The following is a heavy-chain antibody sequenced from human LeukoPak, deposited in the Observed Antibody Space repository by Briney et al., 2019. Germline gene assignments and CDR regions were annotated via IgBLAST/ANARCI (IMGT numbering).Heavy chain of an antibody. CDR1: GFTFDDYA. CDR2: ISWNSGSI. V-gene: IGHV3-9*01. J-gene: IGHJ4*02. Sequence: PGGSLRLSCAASGFTFDDYAMHWVRQAPGKGLEWVSGISWNSGSIGYADSVKGRFTISRDNAKNSLYLQMNSLRAEDTAVYYCAREDGYVDYWGQGTLVTVSS. CDR3: AREDGYVDY.